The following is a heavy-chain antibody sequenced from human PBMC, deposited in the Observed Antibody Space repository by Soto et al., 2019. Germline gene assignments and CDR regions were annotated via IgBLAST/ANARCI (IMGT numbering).Heavy chain of an antibody. V-gene: IGHV3-23*01. Sequence: EVQLLESGGGLVQPGGSLRLSCAASGFTFSSYAMSWVRQAPGKGLEWVSAISGSGGSTYYADSVKGRFTISRDNSKNTLHLQMNSLRGEDTAVYYCAIGGEGAGRGFYYYYGMDVRGQGTTVSVSS. CDR2: ISGSGGST. J-gene: IGHJ6*02. D-gene: IGHD6-13*01. CDR1: GFTFSSYA. CDR3: AIGGEGAGRGFYYYYGMDV.